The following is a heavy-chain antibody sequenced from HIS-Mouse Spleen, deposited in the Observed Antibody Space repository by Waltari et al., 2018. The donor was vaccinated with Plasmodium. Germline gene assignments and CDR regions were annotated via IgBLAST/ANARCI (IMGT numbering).Heavy chain of an antibody. V-gene: IGHV4-34*01. Sequence: QVQLQQWGAGLLKPSETLPPTCADYGGSFSGYYWSCIRQPPGKGLEWIGEINHSGSTNYNPSLKSRVTISVDTSKNQFSLKLSSVTAADTAVYYCARGLRGHYWYFDLWGRGTLVTVSS. CDR2: INHSGST. CDR1: GGSFSGYY. D-gene: IGHD3-10*01. J-gene: IGHJ2*01. CDR3: ARGLRGHYWYFDL.